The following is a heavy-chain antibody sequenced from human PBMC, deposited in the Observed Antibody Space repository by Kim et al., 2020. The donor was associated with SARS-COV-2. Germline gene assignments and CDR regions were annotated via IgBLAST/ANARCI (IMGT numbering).Heavy chain of an antibody. D-gene: IGHD3-10*01. CDR2: ISGSGGST. CDR3: AKVYGSGSQGYYYYGMDV. Sequence: GGSLRLSCAASGFTFSSYAMSWVRQAPGKGLEWVSAISGSGGSTYYADSVKGRFTISRDNSKNTLYLQMNSLRAEDMAVYYCAKVYGSGSQGYYYYGMDVWGQGTTVTVSS. CDR1: GFTFSSYA. J-gene: IGHJ6*02. V-gene: IGHV3-23*01.